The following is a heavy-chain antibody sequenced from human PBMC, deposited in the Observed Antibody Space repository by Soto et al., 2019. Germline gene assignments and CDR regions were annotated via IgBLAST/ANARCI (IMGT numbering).Heavy chain of an antibody. CDR1: GYTFTSYG. D-gene: IGHD3-10*01. Sequence: ASVKVSCKASGYTFTSYGISWVRQAPGQGLEWMGWISAYNGNTNYAQKLQGRVTMTTDTSTSTAYMELRSLRSDDTAVYYCARAQTFMVRGVIHAFDIWGQGTMVTVSS. CDR2: ISAYNGNT. CDR3: ARAQTFMVRGVIHAFDI. V-gene: IGHV1-18*01. J-gene: IGHJ3*02.